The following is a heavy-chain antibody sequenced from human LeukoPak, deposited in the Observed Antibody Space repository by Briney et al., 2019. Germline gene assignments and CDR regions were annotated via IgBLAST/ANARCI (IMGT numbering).Heavy chain of an antibody. V-gene: IGHV4-30-4*08. J-gene: IGHJ5*02. CDR1: GGSISSGDYY. CDR2: IYYSGST. CDR3: ATQSPITGTTGYWFDP. Sequence: SETLSLTCTVSGGSISSGDYYWSWIRQPPGKGLEWIGYIYYSGSTYYNPSLKSRVTISVDTSKNQFSLKLSSVTAADTAAYYCATQSPITGTTGYWFDPWGQGTLVTVSS. D-gene: IGHD1-7*01.